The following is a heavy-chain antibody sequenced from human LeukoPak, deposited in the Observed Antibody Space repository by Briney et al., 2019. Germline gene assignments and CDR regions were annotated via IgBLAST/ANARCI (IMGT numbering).Heavy chain of an antibody. J-gene: IGHJ5*02. CDR2: IYYSGST. V-gene: IGHV4-61*01. D-gene: IGHD2-2*01. Sequence: SETLSLTCTVSGGSISSGNYYWSWIRQPPGKGLEWIGYIYYSGSTNYNPSLKSRVTISVDTSKNQFSLKLSSVTAADTAVYYCARDGGRYQLRWFDPWGQGALVTVSS. CDR1: GGSISSGNYY. CDR3: ARDGGRYQLRWFDP.